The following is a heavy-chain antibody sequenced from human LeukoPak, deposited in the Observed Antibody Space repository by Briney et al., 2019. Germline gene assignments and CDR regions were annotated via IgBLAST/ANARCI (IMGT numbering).Heavy chain of an antibody. CDR1: GGSISSYY. CDR3: ARLDNSYYYYGMDV. CDR2: IYYSGST. Sequence: SETLSLTCTVSGGSISSYYWSWTRQPPGKGLEWIGYIYYSGSTNYNPSLKSRVTISVDTSKNQFSLKLSSVTAADTAVYYCARLDNSYYYYGMDVWGQGTTVTVSS. J-gene: IGHJ6*02. V-gene: IGHV4-59*08. D-gene: IGHD1-20*01.